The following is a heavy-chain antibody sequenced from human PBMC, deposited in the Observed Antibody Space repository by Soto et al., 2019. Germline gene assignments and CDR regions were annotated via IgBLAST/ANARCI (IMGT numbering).Heavy chain of an antibody. Sequence: EVQLVESGGGLVQPGGSLRLSCAASGFTFSSYSMNWVRQAPGKGLEWFSYISSSSSTIYYADSVKGRFTISRDNAKNSLYLQMNSLRAEDTAVYYCAREGDIVVVPAEYFDYWGQGTLVTVSS. CDR3: AREGDIVVVPAEYFDY. CDR1: GFTFSSYS. V-gene: IGHV3-48*01. J-gene: IGHJ4*02. D-gene: IGHD2-2*01. CDR2: ISSSSSTI.